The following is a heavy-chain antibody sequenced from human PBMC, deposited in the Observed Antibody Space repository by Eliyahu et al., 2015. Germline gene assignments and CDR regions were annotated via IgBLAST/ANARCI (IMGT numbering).Heavy chain of an antibody. V-gene: IGHV4-34*01. CDR3: ARGIIAAAEYYFDY. D-gene: IGHD6-13*01. CDR2: INHSGST. CDR1: GGSFSGYY. J-gene: IGHJ4*02. Sequence: QVQLQQWGAGLLKPSETLSLTCAVYGGSFSGYYWSWIRQPPGKGLEWIGEINHSGSTNYNPSLKSRVTISVDTSKNQFSLKLSSVTAADTAVYYCARGIIAAAEYYFDYWGQGTLVTVSS.